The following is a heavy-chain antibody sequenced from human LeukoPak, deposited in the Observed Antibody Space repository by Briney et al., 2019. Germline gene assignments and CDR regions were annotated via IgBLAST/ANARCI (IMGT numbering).Heavy chain of an antibody. CDR3: ARDSRVFGVADNWFDP. V-gene: IGHV3-64*01. CDR2: ISSNGGST. Sequence: PGGSLRLSCAASGFTFSSYAMHWVRQAPGKGLEYVSAISSNGGSTYYANSVKGRFTISRDNSKNTLYLQMGSLRAEDMAVYYCARDSRVFGVADNWFDPWGQGTLVTVSS. CDR1: GFTFSSYA. D-gene: IGHD3-3*01. J-gene: IGHJ5*02.